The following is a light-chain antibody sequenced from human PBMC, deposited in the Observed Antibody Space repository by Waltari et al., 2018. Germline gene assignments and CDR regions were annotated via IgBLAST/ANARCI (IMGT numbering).Light chain of an antibody. V-gene: IGLV1-40*01. Sequence: QSVLTQPPSVSGAPGQRVTISCTGSRSNIGAGYDVHWYQQLPGTAPKLLIYDNSSRPSGVPVRFSGSKSGTSASLAITGLQAEDEAAYYGQSFDNSLSGVVFGGGTKLTVL. CDR1: RSNIGAGYD. CDR3: QSFDNSLSGVV. CDR2: DNS. J-gene: IGLJ2*01.